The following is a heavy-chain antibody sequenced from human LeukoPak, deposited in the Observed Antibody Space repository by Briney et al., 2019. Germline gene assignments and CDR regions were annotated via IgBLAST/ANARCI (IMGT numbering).Heavy chain of an antibody. D-gene: IGHD6-19*01. Sequence: SETLSLTCTVSGGSISSYYWSWIRQPPGKGLEWIGYIYYSGSTNYNPSLKSRVTMSVDTSKNQFSLKLSSVTAADTAVYYCARDASQWLVRDYFDYWGQGTLVTVSS. CDR2: IYYSGST. V-gene: IGHV4-59*12. J-gene: IGHJ4*02. CDR1: GGSISSYY. CDR3: ARDASQWLVRDYFDY.